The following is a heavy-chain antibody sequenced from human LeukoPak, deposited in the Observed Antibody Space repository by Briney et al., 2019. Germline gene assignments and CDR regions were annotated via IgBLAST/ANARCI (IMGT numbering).Heavy chain of an antibody. D-gene: IGHD1-1*01. J-gene: IGHJ4*02. V-gene: IGHV4-39*01. CDR3: AVASSLDYFDY. Sequence: SETLSLTCTVSGDSISSGDYYWGWIRQPPGKGLEWIGSIYYSGSTYYNPSLKSRVTISVDTSKNQFSLKLSSATAADTAVYYCAVASSLDYFDYWGQGTLVTVSS. CDR1: GDSISSGDYY. CDR2: IYYSGST.